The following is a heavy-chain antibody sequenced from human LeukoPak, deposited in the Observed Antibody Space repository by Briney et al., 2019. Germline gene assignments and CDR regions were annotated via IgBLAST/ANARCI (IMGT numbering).Heavy chain of an antibody. Sequence: SETLSLTCAVYGGSFSGYYWSWIRQPPGKGLEWIGEIYHSGGTNYNPSLKSRVTISVDKSKNQFSLKLSSVTAADTAVYFCARGSRGYATNWGQGTLVTVSS. CDR2: IYHSGGT. CDR1: GGSFSGYY. CDR3: ARGSRGYATN. V-gene: IGHV4-34*01. J-gene: IGHJ4*02. D-gene: IGHD5-12*01.